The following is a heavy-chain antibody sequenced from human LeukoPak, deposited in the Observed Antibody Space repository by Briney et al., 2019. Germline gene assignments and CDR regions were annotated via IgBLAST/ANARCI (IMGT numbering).Heavy chain of an antibody. CDR3: ARVPGDYGDYEDVHLGS. CDR1: GYTFTSYG. D-gene: IGHD4-17*01. J-gene: IGHJ4*02. Sequence: ASVKVSCKASGYTFTSYGISWVRQAPGQGLEWMGWISAYNGNTNYAQKLQGRVTMTTDTSTSTAYMELSSLRSEDTAVYYCARVPGDYGDYEDVHLGSWGQGTLVTVSS. V-gene: IGHV1-18*01. CDR2: ISAYNGNT.